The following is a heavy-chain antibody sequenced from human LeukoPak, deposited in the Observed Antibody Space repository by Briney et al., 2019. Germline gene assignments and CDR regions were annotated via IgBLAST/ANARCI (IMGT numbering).Heavy chain of an antibody. CDR1: GFTVSSNY. CDR2: IYSGGST. Sequence: GGSLRLSCAASGFTVSSNYISWVRQAPGKGLEWVSVIYSGGSTYYADSVKGRFTISRDNSKNTLYLQMNSLRAEDTAVYYCASRTYYYDSSGYFNDYWGQGTLVTVSS. D-gene: IGHD3-22*01. J-gene: IGHJ4*02. V-gene: IGHV3-53*01. CDR3: ASRTYYYDSSGYFNDY.